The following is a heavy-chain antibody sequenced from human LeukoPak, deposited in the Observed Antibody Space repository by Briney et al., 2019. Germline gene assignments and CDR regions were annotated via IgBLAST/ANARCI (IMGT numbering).Heavy chain of an antibody. CDR3: ARSESSGSYYY. D-gene: IGHD1-26*01. Sequence: SETLSLTCTVSGGSISSYYWSWIWQPPGKGLEWIGYIYYSGSTNYNPSLKSRVTISVDTSKNQFSLKLSSVTAADTAVYYCARSESSGSYYYWGQGTLVTVSS. V-gene: IGHV4-59*01. CDR1: GGSISSYY. CDR2: IYYSGST. J-gene: IGHJ4*02.